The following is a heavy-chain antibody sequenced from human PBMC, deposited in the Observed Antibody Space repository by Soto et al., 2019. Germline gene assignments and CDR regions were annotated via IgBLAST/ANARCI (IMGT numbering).Heavy chain of an antibody. J-gene: IGHJ5*02. CDR2: MNPNSGNT. Sequence: GASVKVSCKASGYTFTSYDINWVRQATGQGLEWMGWMNPNSGNTGYAQKFQGRVTMTRNTSISTAYMELSSLRSEDTAVYYCASGAAVVHWFDPWGQGTLVTVSS. CDR1: GYTFTSYD. V-gene: IGHV1-8*01. D-gene: IGHD6-19*01. CDR3: ASGAAVVHWFDP.